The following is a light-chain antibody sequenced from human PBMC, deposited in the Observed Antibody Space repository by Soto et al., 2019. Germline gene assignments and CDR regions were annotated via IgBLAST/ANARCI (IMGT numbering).Light chain of an antibody. V-gene: IGKV3-20*01. CDR3: QQYARSPRT. CDR1: QTVYSNY. Sequence: EIVLTQSPGTLSLSPGERATLSCRASQTVYSNYLAWYQQKSGQAPRLLIYEASNRATGIPDRFSASGSGTDFTLTISRLEPEDFAVYYCQQYARSPRTFGQGTKLEI. CDR2: EAS. J-gene: IGKJ2*01.